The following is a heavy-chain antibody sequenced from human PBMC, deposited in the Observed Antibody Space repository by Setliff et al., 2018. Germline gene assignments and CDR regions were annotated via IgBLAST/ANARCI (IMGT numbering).Heavy chain of an antibody. CDR2: VGYNGNT. J-gene: IGHJ4*02. D-gene: IGHD3-3*01. Sequence: PSETLSLTCTVSGGSINNYHWNWIRQPPGKGLEWIGYVGYNGNTHYNPSLNSRVTMSVDTSKNQFSPKLTSVSAADTAVYYCASTPDGDLYYNFWSGYYLTLDYWGQGTLVTVSS. CDR3: ASTPDGDLYYNFWSGYYLTLDY. V-gene: IGHV4-59*01. CDR1: GGSINNYH.